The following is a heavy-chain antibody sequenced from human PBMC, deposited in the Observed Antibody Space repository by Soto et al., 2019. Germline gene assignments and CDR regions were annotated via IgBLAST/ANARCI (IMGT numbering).Heavy chain of an antibody. CDR2: TTAILGTR. CDR3: AAGDSSDTGDH. V-gene: IGHV1-69*01. J-gene: IGHJ4*02. D-gene: IGHD5-18*01. Sequence: QVQLVQSGAEVKKPGSSVKVSCKASEDTVSHYGVSWVRQVPGKGLEWMGGTTAILGTRDYAQKFQRRMMITSVESTTTSYMELNSLTSDVRAVYYCAAGDSSDTGDHWGQGTLVTVSS. CDR1: EDTVSHYG.